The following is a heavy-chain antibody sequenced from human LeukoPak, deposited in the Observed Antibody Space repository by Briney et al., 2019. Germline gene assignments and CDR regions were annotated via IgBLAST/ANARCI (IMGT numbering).Heavy chain of an antibody. Sequence: GASVKVSFKASGYTFTYYYIHWVRQAPGQGPEWMGWINPHSGGTNYAQKSRGRVTMTTDTSLSTAYMELSSLTSGDAAVYYCARDLHQLGTGLDYWGQGTLLTVSS. CDR1: GYTFTYYY. J-gene: IGHJ4*02. CDR3: ARDLHQLGTGLDY. CDR2: INPHSGGT. V-gene: IGHV1-2*02. D-gene: IGHD1-1*01.